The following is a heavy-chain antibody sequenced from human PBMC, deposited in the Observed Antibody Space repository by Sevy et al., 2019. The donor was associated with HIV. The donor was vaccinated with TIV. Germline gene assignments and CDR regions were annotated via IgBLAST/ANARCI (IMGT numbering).Heavy chain of an antibody. CDR3: ARDRREGAFDI. Sequence: GGSLRLSCAASGFTFSDHYMDWVRQAPGKGLEWVGRTRNKANSYTTEYAASVKGRFTISRDDSKNSLYLQMNSLKTEYTAVYYCARDRREGAFDIWGQGTMVTVSS. CDR2: TRNKANSYTT. CDR1: GFTFSDHY. V-gene: IGHV3-72*01. J-gene: IGHJ3*02.